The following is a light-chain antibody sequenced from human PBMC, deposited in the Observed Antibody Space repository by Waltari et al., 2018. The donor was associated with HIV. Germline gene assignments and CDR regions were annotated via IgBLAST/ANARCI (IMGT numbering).Light chain of an antibody. CDR2: DAS. J-gene: IGKJ4*01. V-gene: IGKV3D-7*01. CDR1: QSVSSNF. Sequence: EVVMTQSPGPLSLSPGERATLSCRASQSVSSNFLSWYQQRPGQAPRLLMHDASTRATGIPGRFSGTGSGTDFILTISSLQPEDSAVYYCQQHYNFPVTFGGGTKVEI. CDR3: QQHYNFPVT.